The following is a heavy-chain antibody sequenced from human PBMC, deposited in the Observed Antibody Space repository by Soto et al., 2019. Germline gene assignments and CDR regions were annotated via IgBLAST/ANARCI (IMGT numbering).Heavy chain of an antibody. V-gene: IGHV3-49*04. CDR3: GMVTWYKDSRGYYYLDY. J-gene: IGHJ4*02. D-gene: IGHD3-22*01. CDR2: IKSKAYGGTT. CDR1: GFTFSSYE. Sequence: GGSLRLSCAASGFTFSSYEMNWVRQAPGKGLEWVGFIKSKAYGGTTDYAASVQGIFTISRDDSKSIAYLQMNTLRPEDTAVYYCGMVTWYKDSRGYYYLDYWGQGT.